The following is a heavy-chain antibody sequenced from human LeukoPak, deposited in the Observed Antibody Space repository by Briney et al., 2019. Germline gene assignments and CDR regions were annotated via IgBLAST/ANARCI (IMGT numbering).Heavy chain of an antibody. V-gene: IGHV1-18*01. J-gene: IGHJ4*02. CDR3: ARDRRGGIAAAGIFDY. D-gene: IGHD6-13*01. CDR1: GGTFSSYA. CDR2: ISAYNGNT. Sequence: ASVKVSCKASGGTFSSYAISWVRQAPGQGLEWMGWISAYNGNTNYAQKLQGRVTMTTDTSTSTAYMELRSLRSDDTAVYYCARDRRGGIAAAGIFDYWGQGTLVTVSS.